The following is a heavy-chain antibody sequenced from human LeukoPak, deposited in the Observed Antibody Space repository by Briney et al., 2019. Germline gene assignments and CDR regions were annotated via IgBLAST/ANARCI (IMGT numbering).Heavy chain of an antibody. CDR1: GGSISSGSYY. V-gene: IGHV4-61*02. Sequence: SGTLSLTCTVSGGSISSGSYYWSWIRQPAGKGLEWIGRIYTSGSTNYNPSLKSRVTISVDTSKNQFSLKLSSVTAADTAVYYCARDAGYCSSTSCYTEDAFDIWGQGTMVTVSS. CDR2: IYTSGST. CDR3: ARDAGYCSSTSCYTEDAFDI. J-gene: IGHJ3*02. D-gene: IGHD2-2*02.